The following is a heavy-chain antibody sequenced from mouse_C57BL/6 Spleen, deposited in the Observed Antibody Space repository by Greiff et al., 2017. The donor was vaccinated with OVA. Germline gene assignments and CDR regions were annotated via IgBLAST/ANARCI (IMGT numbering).Heavy chain of an antibody. D-gene: IGHD2-2*01. CDR1: GYAFSSYW. CDR3: ARGIYYGYDGNY. V-gene: IGHV1-80*01. CDR2: IYPGDGDT. J-gene: IGHJ2*01. Sequence: VKLQESGAELVKPGASVKISCKASGYAFSSYWMNWVKQRPGKGLEWIGQIYPGDGDTNYNGKFKGKATLTADKSSSTAYMQLSSLTSEDSAVYFCARGIYYGYDGNYWGQGTTLTVSS.